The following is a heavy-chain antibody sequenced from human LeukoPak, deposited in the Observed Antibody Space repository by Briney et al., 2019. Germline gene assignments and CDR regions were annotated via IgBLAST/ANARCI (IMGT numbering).Heavy chain of an antibody. CDR2: TYYRSKWYN. CDR1: GDIVSSYRAA. J-gene: IGHJ6*02. CDR3: ARDEYGDYYGMDV. Sequence: ASQTLSLTCAISGDIVSSYRAAWNWIRQSPSIGLEWLGRTYYRSKWYNDYAVSVKSRISINPDISKNQFSLQLNSVTPEDTAVYYCARDEYGDYYGMDVWGQGTTVTVSS. D-gene: IGHD4-17*01. V-gene: IGHV6-1*01.